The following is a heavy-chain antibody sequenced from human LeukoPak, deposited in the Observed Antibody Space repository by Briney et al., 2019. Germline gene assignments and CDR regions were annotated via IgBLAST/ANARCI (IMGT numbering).Heavy chain of an antibody. J-gene: IGHJ3*02. CDR1: GGSFSGYY. V-gene: IGHV4-34*01. Sequence: SETLSLTCAVYGGSFSGYYRSWIRQPPGKGLEWIGEINHSGSTNYNPSLKSRVTISVDTSKNQFSLKLSSVTAADTAVYYCTRATVTDDAFDIWGQGTMVTVSS. D-gene: IGHD4-17*01. CDR3: TRATVTDDAFDI. CDR2: INHSGST.